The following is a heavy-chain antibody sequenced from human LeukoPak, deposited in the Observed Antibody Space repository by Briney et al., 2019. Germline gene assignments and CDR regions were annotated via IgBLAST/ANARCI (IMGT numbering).Heavy chain of an antibody. Sequence: GGSLRLSCAASGFTFSGYGIHWVRQAPGKGLEWVAFIRYDGSNKYYADSVKGRFTISRYNSKNTLYLQMNSLRAEDTAVYYCAKGAPIDSSGYYYPFDYWAQGPLVTVSS. D-gene: IGHD3-22*01. CDR1: GFTFSGYG. V-gene: IGHV3-30*02. J-gene: IGHJ4*02. CDR3: AKGAPIDSSGYYYPFDY. CDR2: IRYDGSNK.